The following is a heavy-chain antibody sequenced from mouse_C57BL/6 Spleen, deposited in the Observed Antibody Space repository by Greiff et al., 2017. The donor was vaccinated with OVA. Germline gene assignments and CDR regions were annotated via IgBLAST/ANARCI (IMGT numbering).Heavy chain of an antibody. CDR1: GFNIKGDY. CDR2: IDPENGDT. CDR3: TRIGY. J-gene: IGHJ2*01. V-gene: IGHV14-4*01. Sequence: VQLQQSGAELVRPGASVKLSCTASGFNIKGDYMHWVKQRPEQGLEWIGGIDPENGDTEYAAKFKGKATMTEATSSNPAYLQLSGLTSEDTAVYYCTRIGYWGQGTTLTVSS.